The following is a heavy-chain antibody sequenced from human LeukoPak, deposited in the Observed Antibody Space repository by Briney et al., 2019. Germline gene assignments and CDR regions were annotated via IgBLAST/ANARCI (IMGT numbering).Heavy chain of an antibody. D-gene: IGHD4-11*01. V-gene: IGHV1-69*01. CDR2: IIPIFGTA. J-gene: IGHJ4*02. CDR3: ASCDCYSNYLFWYFDY. CDR1: GGTFSSYA. Sequence: AASLKVSCKASGGTFSSYAISWVRQAPGKGLEWIGGIIPIFGTANYAQKFQGRVTITADESTSTAYMELSSLRSEDTAVYYCASCDCYSNYLFWYFDYWGQGTLVTVSS.